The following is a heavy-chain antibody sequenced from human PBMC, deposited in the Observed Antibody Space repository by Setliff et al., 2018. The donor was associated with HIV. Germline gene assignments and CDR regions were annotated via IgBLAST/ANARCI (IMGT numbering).Heavy chain of an antibody. D-gene: IGHD3-22*01. J-gene: IGHJ3*01. CDR3: ARSGYTSGFYWVFGAFGV. CDR2: IQNGDIS. CDR1: GGSISNYY. Sequence: PSETLSLTCTVSGGSISNYYWTWIRQPPGKGPEWIASIQNGDISHYNPSLQSRVTISVDTSTKKFSLYLSSVNETDTAVYYCARSGYTSGFYWVFGAFGVWGQGKMVTVSS. V-gene: IGHV4-4*09.